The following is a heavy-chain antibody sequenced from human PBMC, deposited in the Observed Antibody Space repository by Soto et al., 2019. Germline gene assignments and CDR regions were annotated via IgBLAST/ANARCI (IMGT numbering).Heavy chain of an antibody. CDR2: IKSSGSNT. CDR1: GFTFSGYN. V-gene: IGHV3-11*01. D-gene: IGHD6-6*01. J-gene: IGHJ4*02. Sequence: QVQLVESGGGLVKPGGSLRLSCAASGFTFSGYNMSWIRQAPGKGLEWVSYIKSSGSNTFDAESVKGRFTISRDNTMNLLYLQMNSLSAEYTAVYYSRRRGTISSAHHFDHWGQGTLVTVSS. CDR3: RRRGTISSAHHFDH.